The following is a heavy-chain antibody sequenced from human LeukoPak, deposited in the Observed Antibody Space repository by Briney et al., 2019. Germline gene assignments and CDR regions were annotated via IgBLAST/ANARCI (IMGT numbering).Heavy chain of an antibody. D-gene: IGHD4-17*01. CDR1: GFTFSSYA. CDR3: AREENGEYIDY. V-gene: IGHV3-23*01. Sequence: TGGSLRLSCAASGFTFSSYAMSWVRQAPGKGLEWVSAISGSGGRTYYADSVNGRFTISRDNSKNTLYLQMNSLRADDTAVYYCAREENGEYIDYWGQGTLVTVSS. CDR2: ISGSGGRT. J-gene: IGHJ4*02.